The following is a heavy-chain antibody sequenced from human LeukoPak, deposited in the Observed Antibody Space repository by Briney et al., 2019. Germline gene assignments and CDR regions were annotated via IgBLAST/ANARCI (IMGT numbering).Heavy chain of an antibody. CDR1: GYTFTGYY. CDR2: INPNSGGT. CDR3: ARDLKFGGVIVPPGY. D-gene: IGHD3-16*02. J-gene: IGHJ4*02. V-gene: IGHV1-2*06. Sequence: VASVKVSCKASGYTFTGYYMHWVRQAHGQGLEWMGRINPNSGGTNYAQKFLGRVTMTRDTSISTAYIELSRPRSDDTAVYYCARDLKFGGVIVPPGYWGQGTLVTVSS.